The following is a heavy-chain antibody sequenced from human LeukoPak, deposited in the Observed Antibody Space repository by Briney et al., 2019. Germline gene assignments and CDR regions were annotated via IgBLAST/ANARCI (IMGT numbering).Heavy chain of an antibody. CDR3: AKVVGVFYYYGMDV. D-gene: IGHD2-8*01. Sequence: PGGSLRLSCAASGFTFSSYGMSWVRQAPGKGLEWVSAISGSGGSTYYADSVKGRFTISRDNSKNTLYLQMNSLRAEDTAVYYCAKVVGVFYYYGMDVWGQGTTATVSS. J-gene: IGHJ6*02. V-gene: IGHV3-23*01. CDR2: ISGSGGST. CDR1: GFTFSSYG.